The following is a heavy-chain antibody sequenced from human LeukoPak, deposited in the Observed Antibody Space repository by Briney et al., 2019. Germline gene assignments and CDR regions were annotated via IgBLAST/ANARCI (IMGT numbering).Heavy chain of an antibody. Sequence: GGSLRLSCAASGFTFSSYAMSWVRQAPGKGLEWVSAISGSGGSTYCADSVKGRFTISRDNSKNTLYLQMNSLRAEDTAVYYCAKDLTNYYDSSGYKQDLFDYWGQGTLVTVSS. J-gene: IGHJ4*02. CDR1: GFTFSSYA. CDR2: ISGSGGST. D-gene: IGHD3-22*01. V-gene: IGHV3-23*01. CDR3: AKDLTNYYDSSGYKQDLFDY.